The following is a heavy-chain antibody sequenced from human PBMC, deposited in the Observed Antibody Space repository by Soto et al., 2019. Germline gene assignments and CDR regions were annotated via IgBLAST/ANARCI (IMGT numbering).Heavy chain of an antibody. CDR1: GFNFRYYA. D-gene: IGHD6-6*01. V-gene: IGHV3-23*01. CDR2: INDNGDST. Sequence: LRLSCAASGFNFRYYAMTWVRQAPGKGLEWVSSINDNGDSTHYADSVKGRFTISRDNSKNTLYLQMNSLTAEDTAVYFCAKASNSSPWFDSWLESWGQGTLV. J-gene: IGHJ5*01. CDR3: AKASNSSPWFDSWLES.